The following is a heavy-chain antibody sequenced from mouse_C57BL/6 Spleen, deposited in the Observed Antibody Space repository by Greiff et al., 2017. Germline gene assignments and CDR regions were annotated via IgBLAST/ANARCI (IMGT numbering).Heavy chain of an antibody. CDR1: GFSLTSYG. D-gene: IGHD4-1*01. J-gene: IGHJ4*01. Sequence: VQLQQSGPGLVQPSQSLSITCTVSGFSLTSYGVHWVRQSPGKGLEWLGVIWSGGSTDYNAAFISRLSISKDNSKSQVFFKRRRLQANDKAIYYCARNGVTGRDYAMDYWGKGTSVTVSS. V-gene: IGHV2-2*02. CDR2: IWSGGST. CDR3: ARNGVTGRDYAMDY.